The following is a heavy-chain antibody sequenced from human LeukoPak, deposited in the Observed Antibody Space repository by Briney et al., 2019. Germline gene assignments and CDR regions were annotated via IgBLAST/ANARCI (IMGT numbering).Heavy chain of an antibody. V-gene: IGHV4-31*03. CDR2: IYFSGST. CDR3: ARHRKQQPRLARNWYFDL. CDR1: GGSISSGGYY. D-gene: IGHD6-13*01. Sequence: SETLSLTCTVSGGSISSGGYYRSWIRQHPGKGLEWIGYIYFSGSTYYNPSLKSRVTISVDTSKNQFSLKLSSVTTADTAVYYCARHRKQQPRLARNWYFDLWGRGTLVTVSS. J-gene: IGHJ2*01.